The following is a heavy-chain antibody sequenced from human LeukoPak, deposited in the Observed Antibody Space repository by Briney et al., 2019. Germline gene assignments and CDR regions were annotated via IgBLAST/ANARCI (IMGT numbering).Heavy chain of an antibody. CDR1: GGSISSGSYY. D-gene: IGHD5/OR15-5a*01. V-gene: IGHV4-61*02. CDR2: IYTSGST. J-gene: IGHJ6*03. CDR3: ARALRYSYYHYYMDV. Sequence: SETLSLTCTVSGGSISSGSYYWSWIRQPAGKGLEWIGGIYTSGSTNYNPSLKSRVTISVDTSKNQFSLKLSSVTAADTAVYYCARALRYSYYHYYMDVWGKGTTVTVSS.